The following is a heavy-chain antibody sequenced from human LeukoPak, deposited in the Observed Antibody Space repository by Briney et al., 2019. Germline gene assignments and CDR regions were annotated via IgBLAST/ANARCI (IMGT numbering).Heavy chain of an antibody. J-gene: IGHJ6*03. Sequence: GASVKVSCKASGGTFSSYAISWVRQAPGQGLEWMGGIIPIFGTANYAQKFQGRVTITADESTSTAYMELSSLRSEETAVYYCARGGRGVVIDGYYYMDVWGKGTTVTVSS. V-gene: IGHV1-69*01. CDR3: ARGGRGVVIDGYYYMDV. CDR1: GGTFSSYA. D-gene: IGHD3-3*01. CDR2: IIPIFGTA.